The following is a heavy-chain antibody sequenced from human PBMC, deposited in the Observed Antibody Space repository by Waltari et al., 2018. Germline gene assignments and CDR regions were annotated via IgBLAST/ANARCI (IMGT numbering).Heavy chain of an antibody. J-gene: IGHJ6*02. Sequence: QVQLQQWGAGLLKPSEALSLTCAVYGRSFSGYYWGWIRQPPGKGLEWMVEINHSGSTNYNPSLKSRVTISVDTSKNQFSLKLSSVTAADTAVYYCARLSPRNRYYYYGMDVWGQGTTVTVSS. D-gene: IGHD3-16*02. CDR3: ARLSPRNRYYYYGMDV. V-gene: IGHV4-34*01. CDR1: GRSFSGYY. CDR2: INHSGST.